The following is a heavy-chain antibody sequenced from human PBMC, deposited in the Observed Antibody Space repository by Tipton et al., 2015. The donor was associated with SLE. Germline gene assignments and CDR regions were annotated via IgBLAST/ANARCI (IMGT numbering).Heavy chain of an antibody. V-gene: IGHV4-39*07. J-gene: IGHJ3*02. Sequence: TLSLTCTVSGGSISSRSHYWGWIRQPPGKGLEWIGEISHSGSTKYNPSLKSRGTISVDKSNNQFSLRLSSVTAADTAVYYCARGSGGTYCDAFDIWGKGTTVTVSS. CDR2: ISHSGST. CDR1: GGSISSRSHY. CDR3: ARGSGGTYCDAFDI. D-gene: IGHD1-26*01.